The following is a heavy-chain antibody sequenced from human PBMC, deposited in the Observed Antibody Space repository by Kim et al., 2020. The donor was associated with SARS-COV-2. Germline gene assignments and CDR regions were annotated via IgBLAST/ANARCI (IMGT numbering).Heavy chain of an antibody. CDR3: ARHQNILTGYHDY. CDR2: IYYSGST. J-gene: IGHJ4*02. D-gene: IGHD3-9*01. V-gene: IGHV4-39*01. Sequence: SETLSLTCTVSGGSISSSSYYWGWIRQPPGKGLEWIGSIYYSGSTYYNPSLKSRVTISVDTSKNQFSLKLSSVTAADTAVYYCARHQNILTGYHDYWGQGTLVTVSS. CDR1: GGSISSSSYY.